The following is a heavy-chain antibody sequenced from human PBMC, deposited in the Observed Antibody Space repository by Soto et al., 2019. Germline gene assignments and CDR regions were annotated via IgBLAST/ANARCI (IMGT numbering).Heavy chain of an antibody. Sequence: PSETLSLTCTVSGGSISSYYWSWIRQPPGKGLEWIGYIFYSGSTSYNPSLRSRVTISLDTSKNQFSLKLSSVTAADTAVYYCARERSGDYMDVWGKGTTVTVSS. D-gene: IGHD1-26*01. CDR2: IFYSGST. CDR3: ARERSGDYMDV. V-gene: IGHV4-59*01. CDR1: GGSISSYY. J-gene: IGHJ6*03.